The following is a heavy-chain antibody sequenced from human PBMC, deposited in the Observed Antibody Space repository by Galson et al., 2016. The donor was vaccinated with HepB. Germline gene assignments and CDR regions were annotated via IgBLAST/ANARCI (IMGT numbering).Heavy chain of an antibody. CDR1: GFTFSSYW. CDR2: IYDSGAT. CDR3: ARDMVRDSSSYYYYYGLDV. D-gene: IGHD6-6*01. J-gene: IGHJ6*02. Sequence: SLRLSCAASGFTFSSYWMNWVRQPPGKGLEWIGEIYDSGATNYNPSLTSRVTISLDTSKNQVSLRLSSVTAADTALYYCARDMVRDSSSYYYYYGLDVWGQGTTVTVSS. V-gene: IGHV4-4*02.